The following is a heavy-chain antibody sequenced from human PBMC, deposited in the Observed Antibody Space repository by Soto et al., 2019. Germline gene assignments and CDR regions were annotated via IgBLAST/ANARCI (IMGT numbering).Heavy chain of an antibody. Sequence: SVKVSCKVSGSRFSNYVISWVRQAPGHGLEWLGRIIPIFNSTKYAQSFQGRVTITADKSTSTASLELSSLRSDDTAVYYCAREGRGKKAGYNGLVSLDYWGQGTLVTVSS. V-gene: IGHV1-69*06. CDR3: AREGRGKKAGYNGLVSLDY. CDR1: GSRFSNYV. CDR2: IIPIFNST. D-gene: IGHD2-2*02. J-gene: IGHJ4*02.